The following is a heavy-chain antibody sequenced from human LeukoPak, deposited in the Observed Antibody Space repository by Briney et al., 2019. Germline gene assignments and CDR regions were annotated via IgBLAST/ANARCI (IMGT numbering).Heavy chain of an antibody. J-gene: IGHJ4*02. CDR3: ARAWLAFDY. V-gene: IGHV4-4*08. D-gene: IGHD6-19*01. CDR2: IYTTGST. Sequence: SETLSLTCTVSGGSISSYYWSWIRQPPGKGLEWIGYIYTTGSTNYNPSLKSRVTISVDTSKNQFSLKLSSVTAADTAVYYCARAWLAFDYWGQGTLVTVSS. CDR1: GGSISSYY.